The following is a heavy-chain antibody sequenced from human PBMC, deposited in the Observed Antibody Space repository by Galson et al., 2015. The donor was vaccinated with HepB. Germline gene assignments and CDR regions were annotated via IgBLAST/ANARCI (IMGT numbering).Heavy chain of an antibody. CDR1: GFTFSSYW. J-gene: IGHJ3*02. V-gene: IGHV3-74*01. CDR2: INSDGSST. Sequence: SLRLSCAASGFTFSSYWMHWVRKAPGKGLVWASRINSDGSSTSYADSVKGRFTISRDNDKNTLYLQMNSLRAEDTAVYYCARVGTEYYGSGSYYNTREDAFDIWGQGTMVTVSS. D-gene: IGHD3-10*01. CDR3: ARVGTEYYGSGSYYNTREDAFDI.